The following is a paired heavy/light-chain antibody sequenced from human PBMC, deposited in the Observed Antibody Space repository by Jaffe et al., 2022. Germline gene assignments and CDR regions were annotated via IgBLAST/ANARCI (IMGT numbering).Light chain of an antibody. V-gene: IGKV3-15*01. Sequence: EVVMTQSPVTLSVSPGERTILSCRASQSVNTNLAWYQKKPGQAPRLLIHGASSRATGIPARFSGSGSGTEFTLTISSLQSEDFAIYYCQQYNSWLTFGGGTKVEIK. J-gene: IGKJ4*01. CDR2: GAS. CDR1: QSVNTN. CDR3: QQYNSWLT.
Heavy chain of an antibody. CDR2: LSVRGEYT. J-gene: IGHJ3*01. V-gene: IGHV3-23*01. CDR3: AKDAGYTSGLGSFDV. Sequence: ELQLLESGGGLVQPGGSLRLSCTASGFTLTTYGMSWVRQTPGEGLEWVSGLSVRGEYTYYADSVQGRFTISGDKSKNTLFLQMNSLRAEDTAIYYCAKDAGYTSGLGSFDVWGQGTMVTVSS. D-gene: IGHD5-12*01. CDR1: GFTLTTYG.